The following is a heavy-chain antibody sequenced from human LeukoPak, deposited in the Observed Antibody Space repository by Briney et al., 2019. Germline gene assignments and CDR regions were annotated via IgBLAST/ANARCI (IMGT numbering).Heavy chain of an antibody. CDR1: GFTISAYA. J-gene: IGHJ4*02. D-gene: IGHD2-15*01. V-gene: IGHV3-49*03. CDR3: TRGIPPPTPRYYFNC. Sequence: PGRSLRLSCTVPGFTISAYALRWCRQAPGKGLEWVGFIRSKAYGGTTEYAASVKGRFTISRDDSKSIAYLQMSSLKTEDIAVYYGTRGIPPPTPRYYFNCWGQGTLVTVSS. CDR2: IRSKAYGGTT.